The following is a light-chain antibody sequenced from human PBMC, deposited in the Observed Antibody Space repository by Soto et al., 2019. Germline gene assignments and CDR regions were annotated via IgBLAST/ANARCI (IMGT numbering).Light chain of an antibody. J-gene: IGKJ4*01. V-gene: IGKV3D-15*01. CDR1: QSISRN. CDR2: DAS. CDR3: QQYSGWPLT. Sequence: EIVLTQSPDTLSLSPGERATLSCRASQSISRNLAWYQQKSGQPPRLVMYDASTRATGFPARFSGSGSGTDFTLTISSLQSEDFAVYYCQQYSGWPLTFGGGTKVEIK.